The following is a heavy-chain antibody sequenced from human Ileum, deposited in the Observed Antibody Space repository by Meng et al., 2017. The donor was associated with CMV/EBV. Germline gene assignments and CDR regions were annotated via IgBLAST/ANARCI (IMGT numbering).Heavy chain of an antibody. CDR3: ARASPQRRFLSY. D-gene: IGHD3-3*01. Sequence: QVQLQQWGAGQLKPSETLSLRCAVHNSAFSDYYWTWIRQSPGKGLEWIGEINNRGSTNYNPSLKSRVTISIDTSRNQFSLKLTSMTAADTAVYYCARASPQRRFLSYWGQGTLVTVSS. V-gene: IGHV4-34*01. CDR1: NSAFSDYY. J-gene: IGHJ4*02. CDR2: INNRGST.